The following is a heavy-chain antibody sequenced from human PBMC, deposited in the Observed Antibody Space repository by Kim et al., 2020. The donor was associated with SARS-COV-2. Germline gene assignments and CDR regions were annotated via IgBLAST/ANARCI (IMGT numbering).Heavy chain of an antibody. V-gene: IGHV4-59*01. CDR2: IYYSGST. J-gene: IGHJ4*02. CDR1: GVSITSYY. CDR3: ARVSDCSSSGCYASNFDS. Sequence: SETLSLTCTXTGVSITSYYWSWIRQPPGKGLESIGYIYYSGSTNYNPSLKSRITMSADTSKNQFSLRLSFVTAADTAVYYCARVSDCSSSGCYASNFDSWGQGTLVTVSS. D-gene: IGHD2-2*01.